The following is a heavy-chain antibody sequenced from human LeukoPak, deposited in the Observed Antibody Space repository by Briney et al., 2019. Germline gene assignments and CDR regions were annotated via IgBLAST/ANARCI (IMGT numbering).Heavy chain of an antibody. D-gene: IGHD3-10*01. CDR2: VYSSGST. J-gene: IGHJ5*02. CDR3: ARTPLRGATFFTSYPNWFDT. Sequence: SETLSLTCTVSGGSISSGSYYWSWIRQPAGKGLEWIGRVYSSGSTDYNPSLKSRLSISVDTSKIRFSLRLSSVTVADTAVYYCARTPLRGATFFTSYPNWFDTWGQGTLVTVSS. CDR1: GGSISSGSYY. V-gene: IGHV4-61*02.